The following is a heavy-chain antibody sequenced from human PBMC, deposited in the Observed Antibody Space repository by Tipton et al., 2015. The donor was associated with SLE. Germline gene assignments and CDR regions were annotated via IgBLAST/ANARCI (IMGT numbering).Heavy chain of an antibody. CDR1: GGSISSGGYY. J-gene: IGHJ2*01. Sequence: TLSLTCTVSGGSISSGGYYWGWIRQSPGKGLEWIGSFYHSGSIYYNPSLNSRVTISLDTSKNQFSLRLTSVTAADTAVYYCARRGYNYWYFDLWGRGALVTVSS. CDR2: FYHSGSI. D-gene: IGHD5-24*01. V-gene: IGHV4-39*07. CDR3: ARRGYNYWYFDL.